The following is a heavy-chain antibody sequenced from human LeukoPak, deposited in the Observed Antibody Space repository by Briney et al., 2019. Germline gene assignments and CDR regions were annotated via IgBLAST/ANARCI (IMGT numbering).Heavy chain of an antibody. Sequence: SETLSLTCTVSGGSISSYYWNWIRQPPGKGLEWIGDIYYSGTTNYNLSLKSRVTISVDTSKNQFSLKLNSVTAADTAVYYCARDRFGMSATGTDFDFWGRGTLLTVSS. CDR3: ARDRFGMSATGTDFDF. D-gene: IGHD1-14*01. V-gene: IGHV4-59*12. CDR2: IYYSGTT. J-gene: IGHJ4*02. CDR1: GGSISSYY.